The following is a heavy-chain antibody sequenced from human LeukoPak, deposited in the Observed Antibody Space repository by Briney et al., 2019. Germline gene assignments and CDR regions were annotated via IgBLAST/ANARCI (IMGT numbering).Heavy chain of an antibody. J-gene: IGHJ5*02. Sequence: SETLSLTCAVYGGSFSGYYWSWIRQPPGKGLEWIGEINHSGSTNYNPSRKSRVTISVDTSKNQFSLKLSSVTAADTAVYYCARGAMSGYCSGGSCYSDSWYFRGWFDPWGQGTLVTVSS. CDR2: INHSGST. D-gene: IGHD2-15*01. V-gene: IGHV4-34*01. CDR3: ARGAMSGYCSGGSCYSDSWYFRGWFDP. CDR1: GGSFSGYY.